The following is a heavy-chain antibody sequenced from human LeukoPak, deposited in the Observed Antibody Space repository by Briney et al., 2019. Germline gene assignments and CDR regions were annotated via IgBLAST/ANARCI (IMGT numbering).Heavy chain of an antibody. J-gene: IGHJ5*02. CDR2: INRSGST. CDR1: GGSFSGYY. Sequence: SETLSLTCAVYGGSFSGYYWSWIRQPPGKGLEWIGEINRSGSTNYNPSLKSRVTISVDTSKNQFSLKLSSVTAADTAVYYCARDGYCSSTSCYNWLDPCGQGTLVTVSS. CDR3: ARDGYCSSTSCYNWLDP. V-gene: IGHV4-34*01. D-gene: IGHD2-2*01.